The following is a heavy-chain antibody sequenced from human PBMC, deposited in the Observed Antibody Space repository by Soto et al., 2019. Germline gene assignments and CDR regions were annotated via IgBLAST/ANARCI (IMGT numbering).Heavy chain of an antibody. V-gene: IGHV4-31*03. D-gene: IGHD3-9*01. CDR2: IYYSGST. CDR3: ARSGSLQYYHYFMDV. CDR1: GGSISSGSYY. J-gene: IGHJ6*03. Sequence: PSETLSLTCTVSGGSISSGSYYWNWIRQHPGKGLEWIGYIYYSGSTYYNPSLKSRVTMSVDTSKNQFSLELSSVTAADTAVYYCARSGSLQYYHYFMDVWGKGTTVTVSS.